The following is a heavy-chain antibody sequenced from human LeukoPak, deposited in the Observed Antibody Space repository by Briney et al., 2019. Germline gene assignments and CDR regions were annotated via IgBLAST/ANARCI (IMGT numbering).Heavy chain of an antibody. V-gene: IGHV4-59*08. Sequence: SETLSLTCTVSGGFISCYYWTWIRQTPGKGLEWIGFINYSGSTNYNPSLKSRVTLSLDTSKNQFSLSLTSVTAADTAVYYCARRGAARRYDGLDVWGQGTTVTVSS. CDR3: ARRGAARRYDGLDV. D-gene: IGHD6-6*01. CDR2: INYSGST. CDR1: GGFISCYY. J-gene: IGHJ6*02.